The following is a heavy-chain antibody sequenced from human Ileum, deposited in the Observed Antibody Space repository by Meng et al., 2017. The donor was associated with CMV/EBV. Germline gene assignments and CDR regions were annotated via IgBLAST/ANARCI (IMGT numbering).Heavy chain of an antibody. CDR1: YA. J-gene: IGHJ6*02. CDR3: ANIIPWNPRLPTDYYYYGMDV. Sequence: YAISWVRQAPGQGLEWMGGIIPIFGTANYAQKFQGRVTITTDESTSTAYMELSSLRSEDTAVYYCANIIPWNPRLPTDYYYYGMDVWGQGTTVTVSS. CDR2: IIPIFGTA. V-gene: IGHV1-69*05. D-gene: IGHD1-1*01.